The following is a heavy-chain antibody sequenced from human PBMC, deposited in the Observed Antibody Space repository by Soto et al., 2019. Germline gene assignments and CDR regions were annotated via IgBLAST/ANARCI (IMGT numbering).Heavy chain of an antibody. CDR2: IHFVDSET. D-gene: IGHD4-17*01. Sequence: GESLKISCKGSGDSLTNYWIGWVRQMPGRSLEWMGIIHFVDSETRHSPSFQGQVTVSVDKSISTAYLQWSSLKASDTAIYFCNIALHGTTWFDPWGQGTLVTVSS. CDR3: NIALHGTTWFDP. V-gene: IGHV5-51*01. J-gene: IGHJ5*02. CDR1: GDSLTNYW.